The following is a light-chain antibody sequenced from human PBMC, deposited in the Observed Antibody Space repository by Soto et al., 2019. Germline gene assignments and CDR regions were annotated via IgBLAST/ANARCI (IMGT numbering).Light chain of an antibody. V-gene: IGKV3-20*01. CDR3: QQYGASPRT. CDR1: RSVSNNY. CDR2: GAS. J-gene: IGKJ1*01. Sequence: EIVLTQSPGTLSLSPGERATLSCRASRSVSNNYLAWYQQKPGQAPRLLIYGASRRATGIPDKFSGGGSGTDFTLSISRLEPEDVAMYYCQQYGASPRTFGRGTRVEV.